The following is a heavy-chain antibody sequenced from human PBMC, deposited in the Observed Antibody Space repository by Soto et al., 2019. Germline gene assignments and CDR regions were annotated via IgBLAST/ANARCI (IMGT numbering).Heavy chain of an antibody. CDR2: ISDYNGNT. J-gene: IGHJ6*02. Sequence: QVQLAQSGVEVKKPGASVKVACKAFGYTLTRNGISWVRQAPGQALAWMGGISDYNGNTNYGQKFHGRVTMTTDTSRSTDDKEVGSLRSNDTAVEYCARDGIAVAEDTYCGMDVWGQGTTVTVSS. CDR1: GYTLTRNG. V-gene: IGHV1-18*01. CDR3: ARDGIAVAEDTYCGMDV. D-gene: IGHD6-19*01.